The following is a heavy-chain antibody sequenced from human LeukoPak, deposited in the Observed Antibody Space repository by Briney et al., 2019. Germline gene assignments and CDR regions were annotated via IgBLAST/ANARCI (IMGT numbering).Heavy chain of an antibody. Sequence: ASVKVSCKASGYTFTSYGISWVRQAPGQGLEWMGWISAYNGNTNYAQKLQGRVTMTTDTSTSTAYMELRSLRSDDTAVYYCARGLDDYGDYTSFDYWGQGTLVTVSS. J-gene: IGHJ4*02. D-gene: IGHD4-17*01. CDR2: ISAYNGNT. CDR3: ARGLDDYGDYTSFDY. V-gene: IGHV1-18*01. CDR1: GYTFTSYG.